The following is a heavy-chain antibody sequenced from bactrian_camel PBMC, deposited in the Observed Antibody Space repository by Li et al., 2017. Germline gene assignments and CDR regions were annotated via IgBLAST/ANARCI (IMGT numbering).Heavy chain of an antibody. D-gene: IGHD2*01. CDR1: GYTYVRYS. J-gene: IGHJ6*01. CDR3: AADGLSGSNYDSVPYFAY. CDR2: MDTRGIT. V-gene: IGHV3S55*01. Sequence: HVQLVESGGGSVRAGGSLRLSCAASGYTYVRYSMAWFRQAPGKEREGVAVMDTRGITDYVASVNGRFTISQDEAKNTIYLQMNNLKPEDTAMYYCAADGLSGSNYDSVPYFAYSGQGTQVTVS.